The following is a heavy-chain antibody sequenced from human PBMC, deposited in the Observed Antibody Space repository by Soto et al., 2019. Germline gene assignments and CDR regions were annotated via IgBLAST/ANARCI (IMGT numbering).Heavy chain of an antibody. J-gene: IGHJ5*01. D-gene: IGHD4-17*01. V-gene: IGHV1-18*01. Sequence: GGPVKVSCKASGYTFTRYGISWVRPASGLGIEWMGWISAYNGNTNYAQKLQGRVTMTTDTSTSTAYMELRSLRSDDTAVYYCARSEASDYGDYSHVSGWLDCWGQGTLDTGSS. CDR1: GYTFTRYG. CDR2: ISAYNGNT. CDR3: ARSEASDYGDYSHVSGWLDC.